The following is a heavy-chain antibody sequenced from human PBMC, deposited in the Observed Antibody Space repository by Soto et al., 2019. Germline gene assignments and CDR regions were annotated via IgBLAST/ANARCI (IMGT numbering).Heavy chain of an antibody. CDR1: GGSISSYY. CDR3: ARDLGAGYNSQLFGY. J-gene: IGHJ4*02. CDR2: IYYSGST. V-gene: IGHV4-59*13. Sequence: PSETLSLTCTVSGGSISSYYWSWIRQPPGKGLEWIGYIYYSGSTNYNPSLKSRVTISVDTSKNQFSLKLSSVTAADTAVYYCARDLGAGYNSQLFGYWGQRTLVSVFS. D-gene: IGHD5-12*01.